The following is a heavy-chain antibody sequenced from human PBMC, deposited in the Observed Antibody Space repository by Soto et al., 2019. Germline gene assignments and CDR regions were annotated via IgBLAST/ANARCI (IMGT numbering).Heavy chain of an antibody. D-gene: IGHD3-16*02. CDR1: GFTFSSYS. Sequence: EVQLVESGGGLVQPGGSLRLSCAASGFTFSSYSMNWVRQAPGKGLEWVSYISSSSSTLYYADSVKVRFTISRDNAKNSRYLQMNSLRAEDTAVYYCARSLSLGHLGSLLYYFAYWGQGHLVTVSS. V-gene: IGHV3-48*01. CDR3: ARSLSLGHLGSLLYYFAY. J-gene: IGHJ4*02. CDR2: ISSSSSTL.